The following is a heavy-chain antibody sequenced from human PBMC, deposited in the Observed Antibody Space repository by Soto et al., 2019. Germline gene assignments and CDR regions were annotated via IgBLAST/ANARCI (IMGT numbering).Heavy chain of an antibody. CDR1: GFTFGSSW. CDR3: VKDSGHATILTHGFFDY. CDR2: INYDGSST. J-gene: IGHJ4*02. Sequence: GSLRLSCAASGFTFGSSWMHWVRQAPGKGLVWVSRINYDGSSTSYADSVKGRFTISRDNAKNSLYLEMNSLRAEDTALYYCVKDSGHATILTHGFFDYWGQGTLVTVSS. D-gene: IGHD1-26*01. V-gene: IGHV3-74*01.